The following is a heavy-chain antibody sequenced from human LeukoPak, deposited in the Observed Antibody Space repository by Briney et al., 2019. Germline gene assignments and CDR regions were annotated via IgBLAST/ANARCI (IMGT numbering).Heavy chain of an antibody. J-gene: IGHJ4*02. D-gene: IGHD6-19*01. Sequence: GSSVTVSSKASGYTFTSYDINWVRQATGQGLEWMGWMNPNSGNTGYAQKFQGRVTMTRNTSISTAYMELTSLRSEDTAVYYCARGTGHSGWKFDYWGQGTLVTVSS. V-gene: IGHV1-8*01. CDR3: ARGTGHSGWKFDY. CDR2: MNPNSGNT. CDR1: GYTFTSYD.